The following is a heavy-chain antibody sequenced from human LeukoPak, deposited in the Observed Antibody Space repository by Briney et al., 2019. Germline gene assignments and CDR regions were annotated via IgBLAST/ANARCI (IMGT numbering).Heavy chain of an antibody. CDR3: ARRGYSSSWYSDY. CDR1: GSSFTNYW. V-gene: IGHV5-51*01. J-gene: IGHJ4*02. CDR2: IYPGDYDT. Sequence: GESLKISCKGSGSSFTNYWIGWVGQMPGKGLEWMGLIYPGDYDTRYSPSFQGQVTISADKSISTAYLQWSSLEASDTAMYYGARRGYSSSWYSDYWGQGTLVTVSS. D-gene: IGHD6-13*01.